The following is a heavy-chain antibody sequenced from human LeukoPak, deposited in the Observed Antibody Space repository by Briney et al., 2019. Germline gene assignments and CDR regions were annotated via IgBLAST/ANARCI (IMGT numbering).Heavy chain of an antibody. V-gene: IGHV3-7*01. J-gene: IGHJ4*02. CDR1: GFNFNSYA. D-gene: IGHD3-10*01. Sequence: SGGSLRLSCAASGFNFNSYAMNWVRQTPGKGLEWVANIKQDGSEKYYVDSVKGRFTISRDNAKNSLYLQMNSLRAEDTAVYYCARDSELLYGSGSYGFDYWGQGTLVTVSS. CDR3: ARDSELLYGSGSYGFDY. CDR2: IKQDGSEK.